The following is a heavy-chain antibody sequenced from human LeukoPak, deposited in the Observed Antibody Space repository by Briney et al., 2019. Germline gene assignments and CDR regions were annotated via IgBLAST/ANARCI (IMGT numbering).Heavy chain of an antibody. CDR1: NGSISGNY. J-gene: IGHJ4*02. Sequence: SETLSLTCIVSNGSISGNYWSWIRQPPGKGLEWIGYIYSSGSTNYNPSLKSRVTISIDTSKRQLSLQVSSGTAGDTAAYYCAKGSGYWGFDSWGQGTLVTVSS. V-gene: IGHV4-4*08. CDR3: AKGSGYWGFDS. CDR2: IYSSGST. D-gene: IGHD2-15*01.